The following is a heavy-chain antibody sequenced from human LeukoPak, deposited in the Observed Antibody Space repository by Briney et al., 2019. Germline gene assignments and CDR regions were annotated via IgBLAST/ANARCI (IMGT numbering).Heavy chain of an antibody. CDR2: VSFDGTNK. Sequence: GGSLRLSCAASGFTFSNYAMRGGREGPGKGVGWVAIVSFDGTNKFYADSVKGRFTISRDNSKNTQDLQMNRLGSEDTAGHYCSRVSLWFGELFPDDPFTHVWGQGSTVTVSS. CDR3: SRVSLWFGELFPDDPFTHV. J-gene: IGHJ6*02. CDR1: GFTFSNYA. D-gene: IGHD3-10*01. V-gene: IGHV3-30*04.